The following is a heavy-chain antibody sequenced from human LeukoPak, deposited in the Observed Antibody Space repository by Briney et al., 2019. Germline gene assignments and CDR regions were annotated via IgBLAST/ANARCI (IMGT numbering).Heavy chain of an antibody. CDR1: GYTFTGYY. CDR3: ARSLRLGELGLWDY. J-gene: IGHJ4*02. Sequence: ASVKVSCKASGYTFTGYYMHWVRQAPGQGLEWMGWINPNSGGTNYAQKFQGRVTMTRDTSISTAYMELSRLRSDDTAVYYCARSLRLGELGLWDYWGQGTLVTVSS. CDR2: INPNSGGT. V-gene: IGHV1-2*02. D-gene: IGHD3-10*01.